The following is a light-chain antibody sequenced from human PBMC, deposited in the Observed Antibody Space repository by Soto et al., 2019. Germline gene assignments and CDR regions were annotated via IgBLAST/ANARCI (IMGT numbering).Light chain of an antibody. V-gene: IGLV2-23*01. J-gene: IGLJ2*01. CDR2: EGS. CDR3: CAYAGSYTVL. CDR1: SSDVGSYNL. Sequence: QSALTQPASVSGSPGQSITISCTGTSSDVGSYNLVSWYQQHPGKAPKLMIYEGSKRPSGVSNRFSGSKSGNTASLTISGLQAEDEADYYCCAYAGSYTVLFGGGTKVTVL.